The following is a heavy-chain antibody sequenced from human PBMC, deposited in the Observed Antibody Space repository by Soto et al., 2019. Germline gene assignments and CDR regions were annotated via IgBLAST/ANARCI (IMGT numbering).Heavy chain of an antibody. CDR2: VYTSGST. CDR3: ARTIGAAYYFDF. V-gene: IGHV4-4*07. CDR1: GDSMTKYY. Sequence: PSETLSLTCNVSGDSMTKYYWSWIRQPAGKGLEWIGRVYTSGSTNYNPSLKSRVTMSIDTSNNHFSLSLKSVTAADTDVYYCARTIGAAYYFDFWGQGALVTVSS. J-gene: IGHJ4*02. D-gene: IGHD6-13*01.